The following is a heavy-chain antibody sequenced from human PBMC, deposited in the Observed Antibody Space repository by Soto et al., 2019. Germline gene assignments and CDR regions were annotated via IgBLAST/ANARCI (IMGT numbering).Heavy chain of an antibody. CDR1: GVSISRYY. J-gene: IGHJ3*02. V-gene: IGHV4-59*08. D-gene: IGHD3-16*01. CDR3: ARRYGWAFDI. Sequence: PSDTLSLTCTVSGVSISRYYWSWIRQPPGKGLEWIGYIYYSGSTNYNPSLKSRVTISVDTSKNQFSLKLSSVTAADTAVYYCARRYGWAFDIWGQGTMVT. CDR2: IYYSGST.